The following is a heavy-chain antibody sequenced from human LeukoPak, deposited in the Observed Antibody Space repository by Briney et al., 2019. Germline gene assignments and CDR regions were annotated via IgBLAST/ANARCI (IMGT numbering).Heavy chain of an antibody. J-gene: IGHJ4*02. Sequence: SETLSLTCAVYGGSFSGYYWSWIRQPAGKGLEWIGRIYTSGTTNYNPSLKSRVTISVDTSKNQFSLKLSSVIAADTAVYYCARARVAVAGEDYFDYWGQGTLVTVSS. D-gene: IGHD6-19*01. CDR3: ARARVAVAGEDYFDY. CDR2: IYTSGTT. CDR1: GGSFSGYY. V-gene: IGHV4-59*10.